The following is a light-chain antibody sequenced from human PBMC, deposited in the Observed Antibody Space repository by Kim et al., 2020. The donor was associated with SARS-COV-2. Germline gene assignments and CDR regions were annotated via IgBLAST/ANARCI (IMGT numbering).Light chain of an antibody. Sequence: GQKFNISCSGSSSNIGRNYIYWYQQFPGTAPKLLIYRNTLRPSGVPDRFSGSKSGTSASLAISGLRSEDEATYYCEVWDDSLSGVVFGGGTQLTVL. CDR1: SSNIGRNY. J-gene: IGLJ2*01. CDR2: RNT. CDR3: EVWDDSLSGVV. V-gene: IGLV1-47*01.